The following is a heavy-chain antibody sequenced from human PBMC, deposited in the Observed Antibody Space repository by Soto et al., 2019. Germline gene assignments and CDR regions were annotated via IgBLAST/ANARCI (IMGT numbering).Heavy chain of an antibody. CDR3: ARDYYGSGSYRSWFDP. CDR2: IYDSGST. Sequence: QVQLQESGPGLVKPSETLSLTCTVSGGSIRGSYWSWIRQSPGKGLEWIGYIYDSGSTNYNPSLKSRLTISLDTSKNQFSLKLTSVTAADTAVDYCARDYYGSGSYRSWFDPWGQGALVTVSS. D-gene: IGHD3-10*01. V-gene: IGHV4-59*01. CDR1: GGSIRGSY. J-gene: IGHJ5*02.